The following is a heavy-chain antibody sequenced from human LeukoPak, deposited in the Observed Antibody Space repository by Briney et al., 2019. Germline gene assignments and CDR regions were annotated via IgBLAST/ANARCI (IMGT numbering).Heavy chain of an antibody. V-gene: IGHV6-1*01. D-gene: IGHD3-22*01. J-gene: IGHJ4*02. CDR2: TYYRSKLYN. Sequence: SQTLSLTCAISGDSVSSNSAAWNWIRQSPSRGLEWLVRTYYRSKLYNDYAVSVKSRITINPDTSKNQFSLQLNSVTPEDTAVYYCAREEWTYYYDSSGYHYYFDYWGQGTLVTVSS. CDR3: AREEWTYYYDSSGYHYYFDY. CDR1: GDSVSSNSAA.